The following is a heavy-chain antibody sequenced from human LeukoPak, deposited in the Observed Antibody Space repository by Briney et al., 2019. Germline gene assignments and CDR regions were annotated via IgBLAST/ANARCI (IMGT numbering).Heavy chain of an antibody. J-gene: IGHJ6*04. CDR2: ICYSGST. CDR1: GGSISSGDYY. CDR3: AREDIVVVPAAGYGMDV. D-gene: IGHD2-2*01. Sequence: PSETLSLTCTVSGGSISSGDYYWSWIRQPPGKGLEWTGYICYSGSTYYNPSLKSRVTISVDTSKNQFSLKLSSVTAADTAVYYCAREDIVVVPAAGYGMDVWGKGTTVTVSS. V-gene: IGHV4-30-4*01.